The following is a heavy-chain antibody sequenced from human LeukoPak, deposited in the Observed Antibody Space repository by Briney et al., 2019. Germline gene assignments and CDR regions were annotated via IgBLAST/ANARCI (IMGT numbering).Heavy chain of an antibody. V-gene: IGHV4-34*01. CDR1: GGSFSGYY. D-gene: IGHD2-2*02. Sequence: SETLSLTCAVYGGSFSGYYWSWIRQPPGKGLEWIGEINHSGSTNYNPSLKSRVTISVDTPKNQFSLKLSSVTAADTAVYYCARGRCSSTSCYNYYYYYMDVWGKGTTVTVSS. CDR2: INHSGST. J-gene: IGHJ6*03. CDR3: ARGRCSSTSCYNYYYYYMDV.